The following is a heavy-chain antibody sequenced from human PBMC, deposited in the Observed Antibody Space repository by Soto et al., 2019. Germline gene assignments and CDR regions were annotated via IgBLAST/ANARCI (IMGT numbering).Heavy chain of an antibody. J-gene: IGHJ6*02. V-gene: IGHV4-39*01. CDR2: IYYSGST. CDR1: GVSISSSSYY. CDR3: ARHYDTAMAYLYYYGMDV. Sequence: PSATLSLTCTFSGVSISSSSYYWGWILQPPGKGLEWIGSIYYSGSTYYNPSLKSRVTISVDTSKNQFSLKLSSVTAADTAVYYCARHYDTAMAYLYYYGMDVWGQGTTVTVSS. D-gene: IGHD5-18*01.